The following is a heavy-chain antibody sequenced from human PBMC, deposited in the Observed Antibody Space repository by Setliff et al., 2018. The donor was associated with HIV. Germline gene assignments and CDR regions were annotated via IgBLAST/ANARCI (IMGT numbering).Heavy chain of an antibody. D-gene: IGHD3-10*01. J-gene: IGHJ4*02. Sequence: SETLSLTCSVSGGSISSGSYYWGWIRRPPGKGLEWIGSIYYGGSTYYNPSLKSRVTISADTSKNQFSLNLSSVTAAETAVYYCARVGYHGSGRYSFDYWGQGTLVTVSS. V-gene: IGHV4-39*07. CDR1: GGSISSGSYY. CDR3: ARVGYHGSGRYSFDY. CDR2: IYYGGST.